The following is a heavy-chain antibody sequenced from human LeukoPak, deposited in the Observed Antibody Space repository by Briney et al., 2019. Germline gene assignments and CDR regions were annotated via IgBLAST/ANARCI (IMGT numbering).Heavy chain of an antibody. J-gene: IGHJ4*02. CDR1: GYTFTSYG. D-gene: IGHD3-10*01. V-gene: IGHV1-18*01. CDR3: ARDEFIRASAY. Sequence: ASVTVSCKASGYTFTSYGISWVRQAPGQGLEWLGWISVYNGNTNYAQMVQGRVTMSTDTSTSTAYMELRSLRSDDTAVYHCARDEFIRASAYWGQGTLVTVSS. CDR2: ISVYNGNT.